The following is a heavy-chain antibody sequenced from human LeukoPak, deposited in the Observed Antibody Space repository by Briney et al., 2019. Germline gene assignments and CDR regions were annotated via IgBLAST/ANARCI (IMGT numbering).Heavy chain of an antibody. CDR2: IYYSGST. J-gene: IGHJ4*02. CDR3: ARAEYSSSSYYFDY. D-gene: IGHD6-6*01. V-gene: IGHV4-59*01. Sequence: SETLSLACTVSGGSISSYYWSWIRQPPGKGLEWIGYIYYSGSTNYNPSLRSRVTISVDTSKNQFSLKLSSVTAADTAVYYCARAEYSSSSYYFDYWGQGTLVTVSS. CDR1: GGSISSYY.